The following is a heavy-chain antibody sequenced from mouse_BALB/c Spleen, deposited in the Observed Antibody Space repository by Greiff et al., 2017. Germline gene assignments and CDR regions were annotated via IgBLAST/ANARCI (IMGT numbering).Heavy chain of an antibody. D-gene: IGHD2-14*01. J-gene: IGHJ3*01. CDR3: ARTDRYDEVFAY. CDR1: GFSLSRYS. CDR2: IWGGGST. V-gene: IGHV2-6-4*01. Sequence: VKVIESGPGLVAPSQSLSITCTVSGFSLSRYSVHWVRQPPGKGLEWLGMIWGGGSTDYNSALKSRLSISKDNSKSQVFLKMNSLQTDDTAMYYCARTDRYDEVFAYWGQGTLVTVSA.